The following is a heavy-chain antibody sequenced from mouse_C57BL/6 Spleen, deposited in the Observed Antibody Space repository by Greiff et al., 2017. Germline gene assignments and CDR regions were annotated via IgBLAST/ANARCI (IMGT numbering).Heavy chain of an antibody. V-gene: IGHV8-8*01. Sequence: QVQLKESGPGILQPSQTLSLTCSFSGFSLSTFGMGVGWIRQPSGKGLEWLAHSWWDDDKYYNPALKSRLTISKDTSKNQVFLKIANVDTADTATYYCARIAGEGSLSQCAWFAYWGQGTLVTVSA. CDR1: GFSLSTFGMG. CDR3: ARIAGEGSLSQCAWFAY. D-gene: IGHD3-1*01. J-gene: IGHJ3*01. CDR2: SWWDDDK.